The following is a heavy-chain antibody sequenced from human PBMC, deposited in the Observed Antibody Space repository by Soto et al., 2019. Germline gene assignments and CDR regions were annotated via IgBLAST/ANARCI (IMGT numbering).Heavy chain of an antibody. V-gene: IGHV3-9*01. CDR1: GFTFDDYA. CDR2: INWNSGSI. CDR3: VKDESINWYSGHFRH. J-gene: IGHJ1*01. Sequence: HPGGSLRLSCAASGFTFDDYAMRWVRQVPGKGLEWVSGINWNSGSIGYGDSVKGRFAISRDNAKNSLHLQMNSLSAEDTAFYYCVKDESINWYSGHFRHWGQGTLVTVSS. D-gene: IGHD6-13*01.